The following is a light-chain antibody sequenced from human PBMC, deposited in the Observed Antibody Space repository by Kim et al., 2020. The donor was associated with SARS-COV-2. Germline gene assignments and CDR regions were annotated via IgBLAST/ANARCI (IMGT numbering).Light chain of an antibody. J-gene: IGLJ2*01. V-gene: IGLV6-57*02. CDR1: SGSIASNY. Sequence: GKTVTISCTGSSGSIASNYVQWYQQRPGSAPTTVIYEDNQRPSGVPDRFSGSIDSSSNSASLTISGLKTEDEADYYCQSYDSSIVVFGGGTKLTVL. CDR2: EDN. CDR3: QSYDSSIVV.